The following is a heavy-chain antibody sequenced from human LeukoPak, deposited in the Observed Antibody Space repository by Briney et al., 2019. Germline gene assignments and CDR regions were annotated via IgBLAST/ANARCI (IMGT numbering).Heavy chain of an antibody. D-gene: IGHD6-19*01. J-gene: IGHJ4*02. CDR1: GGSTSSYY. Sequence: SETLSLTCTVSGGSTSSYYWSWIRQPPGKGLEWIGYIYYSGSTNYNPSLKSRVTISVDTSKNQFSLKLSSVTAADTAVYYCARGIGIAVAQWRVLFDYWGQGTLVTVSS. CDR2: IYYSGST. CDR3: ARGIGIAVAQWRVLFDY. V-gene: IGHV4-59*01.